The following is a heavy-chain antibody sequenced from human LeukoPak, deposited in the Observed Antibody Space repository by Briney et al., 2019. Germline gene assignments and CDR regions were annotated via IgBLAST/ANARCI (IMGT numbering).Heavy chain of an antibody. Sequence: PGGSLRLSCAASGFTFSIYAMSWVRQAPGKGLEWVSTLTFSGGSTYYADSVKGRFTISRDNSKNTLYPQMNSLRAEDTAVYYCARDVVGATYSDWGQGTLVTVSS. V-gene: IGHV3-23*01. D-gene: IGHD1-26*01. CDR1: GFTFSIYA. CDR2: LTFSGGST. CDR3: ARDVVGATYSD. J-gene: IGHJ4*02.